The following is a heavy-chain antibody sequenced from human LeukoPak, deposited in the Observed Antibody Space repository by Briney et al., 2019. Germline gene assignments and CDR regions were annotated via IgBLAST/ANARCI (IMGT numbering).Heavy chain of an antibody. CDR2: ISSSSSTI. V-gene: IGHV3-48*01. CDR3: AKLRNFDY. Sequence: QPGGSLRLSCAASGFTFSSYSMNWVRQAPGKGLEWVSYISSSSSTIYYADSVKGRFTISRDNAKNSLYLQMNSLRAEDTAVYYCAKLRNFDYWGQGTLVTVSS. J-gene: IGHJ4*02. D-gene: IGHD4-23*01. CDR1: GFTFSSYS.